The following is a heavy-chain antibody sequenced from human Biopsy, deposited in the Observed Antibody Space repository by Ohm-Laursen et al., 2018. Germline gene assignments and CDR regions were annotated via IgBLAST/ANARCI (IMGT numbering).Heavy chain of an antibody. CDR2: INQSGRT. CDR1: GKTFSDYY. Sequence: SETLSLTWEVYGKTFSDYYWSWIRQPPGKGLEWIGQINQSGRTNYNPSFKSRVNISADKSSNRFSLKLTSVTSADTAVYFCGNEVHGRDYWGLGALVTVSS. CDR3: GNEVHGRDY. V-gene: IGHV4-34*08. J-gene: IGHJ4*02. D-gene: IGHD2-15*01.